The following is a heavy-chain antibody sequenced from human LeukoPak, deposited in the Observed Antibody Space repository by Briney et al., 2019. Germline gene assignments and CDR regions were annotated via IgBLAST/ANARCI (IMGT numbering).Heavy chain of an antibody. CDR3: ARVAGAVGTTSRFDY. Sequence: ASVKVSCKASGGTFSSYAISWVRQAPGQGLEWMGRIIPILGIANYAQKFQGRVTITADKSTSTAYMELSSLRSEDTAVYYCARVAGAVGTTSRFDYWGQGTLVTVSS. CDR1: GGTFSSYA. J-gene: IGHJ4*02. CDR2: IIPILGIA. D-gene: IGHD1-26*01. V-gene: IGHV1-69*04.